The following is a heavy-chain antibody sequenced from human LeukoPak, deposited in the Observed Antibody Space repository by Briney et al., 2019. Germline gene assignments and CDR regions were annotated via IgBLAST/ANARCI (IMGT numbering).Heavy chain of an antibody. CDR3: ARARGGYDFDY. CDR1: GFTVSSNY. Sequence: GGSLRLSCAASGFTVSSNYMSWVRQAPGKGLEWVSVLYSGGTTYYADSVKGRFTVSRDNSKNTLYLQMNSLRAEDTAVYYCARARGGYDFDYWGQGTLVTVSS. CDR2: LYSGGTT. J-gene: IGHJ4*02. V-gene: IGHV3-53*01. D-gene: IGHD5-12*01.